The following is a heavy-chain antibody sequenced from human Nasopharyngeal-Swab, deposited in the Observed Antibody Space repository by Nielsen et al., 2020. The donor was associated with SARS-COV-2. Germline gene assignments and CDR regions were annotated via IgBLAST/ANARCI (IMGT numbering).Heavy chain of an antibody. D-gene: IGHD3-10*01. Sequence: VRQAPGKGLEWVAVIWYDGSNKYYADSVKGRFTISRDNSKNTLYLQMNSLRAEDTAVYYCARGGFSGSYSPYYYYGMDVWGQGTTVTVSS. V-gene: IGHV3-33*01. CDR3: ARGGFSGSYSPYYYYGMDV. CDR2: IWYDGSNK. J-gene: IGHJ6*02.